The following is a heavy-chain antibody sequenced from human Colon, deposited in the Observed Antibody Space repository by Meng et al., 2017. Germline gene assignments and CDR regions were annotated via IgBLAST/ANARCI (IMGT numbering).Heavy chain of an antibody. CDR2: ISYIGTP. CDR1: GGVSSSSNW. J-gene: IGHJ4*02. CDR3: ARGGLTLFHS. V-gene: IGHV4-4*03. Sequence: QVQVQEAGPGMVEPSGAPVLTCPVSGGVSSSSNWWSWVRPSPGKGLEWVGEISYIGTPLYNPPLTSRVTITIDESKSQFSLSLRSVTAADTGVYYCARGGLTLFHSWGQGTLVTVSS.